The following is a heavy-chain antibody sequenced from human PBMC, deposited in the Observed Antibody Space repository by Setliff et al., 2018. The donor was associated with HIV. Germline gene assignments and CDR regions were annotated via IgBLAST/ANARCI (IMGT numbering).Heavy chain of an antibody. CDR2: INTNSGDT. CDR3: ARGGGYCTNGLCYNRGFDP. Sequence: SVKVSCKASGYTFTDYYIQWVRQAPGQGLEWMGWINTNSGDTNYAEKFQGRVTMTRKTSISTAYMDLCRLKSHDTAVYYCARGGGYCTNGLCYNRGFDPWGQGTPVTVSS. D-gene: IGHD2-8*01. V-gene: IGHV1-2*02. J-gene: IGHJ5*02. CDR1: GYTFTDYY.